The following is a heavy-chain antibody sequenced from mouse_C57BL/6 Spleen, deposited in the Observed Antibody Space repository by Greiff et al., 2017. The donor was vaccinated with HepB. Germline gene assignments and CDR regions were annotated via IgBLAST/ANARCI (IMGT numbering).Heavy chain of an antibody. CDR2: IDPSDSET. CDR1: GYTFTSYW. D-gene: IGHD1-1*01. Sequence: QVQLKQPGAELVRPGSSVKLSCKASGYTFTSYWMHWVKQRPIQGLEWIGNIDPSDSETHYNQKFKDKATLTVDKSSSTAYMQLSSLTSEDSAVYYCARYGYGSSLYYAMDYWGQGTSVTVSS. CDR3: ARYGYGSSLYYAMDY. V-gene: IGHV1-52*01. J-gene: IGHJ4*01.